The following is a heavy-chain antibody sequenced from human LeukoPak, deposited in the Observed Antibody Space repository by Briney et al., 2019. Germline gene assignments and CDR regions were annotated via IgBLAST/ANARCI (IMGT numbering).Heavy chain of an antibody. CDR3: ARGDAYGGLSYYYGMDV. V-gene: IGHV3-64*01. J-gene: IGHJ6*02. CDR1: GFTFNSYA. Sequence: GGSLRLSCAASGFTFNSYAMHWVRQAPGKGLEYVSAISSNGGSTYYANSVKGRFTISRVNSKNTLYLQMGSLRAEDMAVYYCARGDAYGGLSYYYGMDVWGQGTTVTVFS. CDR2: ISSNGGST. D-gene: IGHD3-10*01.